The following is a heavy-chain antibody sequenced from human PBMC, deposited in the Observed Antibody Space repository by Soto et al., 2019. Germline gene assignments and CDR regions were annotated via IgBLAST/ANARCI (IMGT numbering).Heavy chain of an antibody. CDR3: ARVRVIRGVIPSHFGL. D-gene: IGHD3-10*01. CDR2: IIPLYGPV. V-gene: IGHV1-69*06. J-gene: IGHJ4*02. Sequence: QAHLAQSGAEVKRPGSSVTVSCKASGGTFNSYGISWVRQAPGQGLDCMGVIIPLYGPVNYAQKFQGRVSITAEKSTSTAYMDLNSLRSDETAVYYCARVRVIRGVIPSHFGLWGQGTLVTVSS. CDR1: GGTFNSYG.